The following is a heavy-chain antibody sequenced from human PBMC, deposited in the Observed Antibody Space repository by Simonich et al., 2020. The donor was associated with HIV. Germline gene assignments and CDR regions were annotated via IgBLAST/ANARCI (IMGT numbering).Heavy chain of an antibody. J-gene: IGHJ4*02. CDR1: GGTFSGYY. Sequence: QVQLQQWGAGLLKPSETLSLTCAVYGGTFSGYYWSWIRQPPGEGLGWIGEINHSGITNYKSSLNSRATISVDKSKNQFSLKLSSVTAADTAIYYCARRDRELILYFDYWGQGNLVTVSS. CDR3: ARRDRELILYFDY. V-gene: IGHV4-34*01. D-gene: IGHD3-3*01. CDR2: INHSGIT.